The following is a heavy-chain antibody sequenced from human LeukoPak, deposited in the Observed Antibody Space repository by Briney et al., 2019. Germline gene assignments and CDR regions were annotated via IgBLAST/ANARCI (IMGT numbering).Heavy chain of an antibody. D-gene: IGHD3-16*01. Sequence: QPGGSLRLSCAGSGFSFGSFAMAWVRQAPARGQDWVSGVYAGGNTPDYPDSVRGRFTASRDNSKSTLYLQMNSLRVEDTAVYYCAKDLTFGDGRWEFDAWGQGTLVTVSS. CDR3: AKDLTFGDGRWEFDA. V-gene: IGHV3-23*03. CDR1: GFSFGSFA. CDR2: VYAGGNTP. J-gene: IGHJ5*02.